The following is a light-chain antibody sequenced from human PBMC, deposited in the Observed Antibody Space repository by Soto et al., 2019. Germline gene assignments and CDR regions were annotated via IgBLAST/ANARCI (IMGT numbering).Light chain of an antibody. Sequence: QSALTRPASVSGSPGQSITISCTGTSSDVGSYNLVSWYQQHPGKAPKLMIYEGSKRPSGVSNRFSGSKSGNTASLTISGVQAEHVAYNYSCSYAGSSTWVFGSGTKLTVL. CDR3: CSYAGSSTWV. V-gene: IGLV2-23*01. J-gene: IGLJ1*01. CDR1: SSDVGSYNL. CDR2: EGS.